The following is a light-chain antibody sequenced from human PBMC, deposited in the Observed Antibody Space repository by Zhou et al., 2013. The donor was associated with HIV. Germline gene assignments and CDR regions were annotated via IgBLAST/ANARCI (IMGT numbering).Light chain of an antibody. CDR2: LGS. V-gene: IGKV2-28*01. Sequence: DIVMTQSPLSQPVTPGEPASISCRSSQSLLQSNGYNYLDWYVQKPGQSPQLLIYLGSNRASGVPDRFSGSGSGTDFTLKISRVEAEDVGVYYCMQALQTPPGLTFGGGTKVEIK. CDR3: MQALQTPPGLT. J-gene: IGKJ4*01. CDR1: QSLLQSNGYNY.